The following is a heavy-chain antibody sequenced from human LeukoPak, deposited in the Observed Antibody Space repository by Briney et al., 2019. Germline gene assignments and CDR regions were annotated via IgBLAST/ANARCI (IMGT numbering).Heavy chain of an antibody. V-gene: IGHV3-48*01. D-gene: IGHD3-22*01. CDR3: ARVYFDSSGYHSFDY. CDR1: EFTFSNYD. CDR2: ISSSSGTI. J-gene: IGHJ4*02. Sequence: GGSLRLSCAASEFTFSNYDMNWVRQAPGKGLEWVSYISSSSGTIYYADFVKGRFTISRDNAKNSLYLQMNSLRAEDTAVFYCARVYFDSSGYHSFDYWGQGTLVTVSS.